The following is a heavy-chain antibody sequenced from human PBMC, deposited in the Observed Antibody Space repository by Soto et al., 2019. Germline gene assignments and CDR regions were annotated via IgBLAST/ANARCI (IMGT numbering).Heavy chain of an antibody. CDR1: GSSISNGYY. Sequence: ASETLSLTCIVSGSSISNGYYWSWVRQPPGKWLEWIATINHSGATYFNPSLKSRVTISIDTSRNQFSLELTSMTAADTAVYFCARYIWTSTSRYYFDSWGKGTLVTVSS. D-gene: IGHD1-1*01. J-gene: IGHJ4*02. CDR2: INHSGAT. V-gene: IGHV4-38-2*02. CDR3: ARYIWTSTSRYYFDS.